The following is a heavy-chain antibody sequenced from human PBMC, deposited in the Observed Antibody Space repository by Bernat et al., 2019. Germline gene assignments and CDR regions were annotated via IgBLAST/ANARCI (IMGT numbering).Heavy chain of an antibody. J-gene: IGHJ4*02. D-gene: IGHD1-20*01. CDR3: AINWNLDY. CDR2: ISFSGDNT. V-gene: IGHV3-23*01. CDR1: GFTFSSYA. Sequence: EVQLLQSGGGLVQPGGSLRLSCAASGFTFSSYAMSWVRQAPGKGLEWVSAISFSGDNTYYADSVKGRFTISRDNSNNTLHLQMNSLRAEDTAVYYCAINWNLDYWGQGTLVTVSS.